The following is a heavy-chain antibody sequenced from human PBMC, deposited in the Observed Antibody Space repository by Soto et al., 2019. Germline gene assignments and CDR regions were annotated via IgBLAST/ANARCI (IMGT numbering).Heavy chain of an antibody. V-gene: IGHV3-23*01. CDR1: GFSFSSYA. CDR2: ISGSGGST. Sequence: PGGSLRLSCAAYGFSFSSYAMSWVRQAPGKGLEWVSAISGSGGSTYYADSVKGRFTISRDNSKNTLYLQMNSLRAEDTAVYYCAAPFGWLQFVFDYWGQGTLVTVSS. CDR3: AAPFGWLQFVFDY. D-gene: IGHD5-12*01. J-gene: IGHJ4*02.